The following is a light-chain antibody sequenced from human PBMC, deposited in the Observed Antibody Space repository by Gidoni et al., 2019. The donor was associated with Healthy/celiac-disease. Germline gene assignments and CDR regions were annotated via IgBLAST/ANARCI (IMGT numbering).Light chain of an antibody. CDR1: QSVRSSY. V-gene: IGKV3-20*01. Sequence: EMLLPNSTGTLSLSQRERATLSGRASQSVRSSYLAWYQQNPGQAPRLLIYGASSRATGIPDRFSGSGSGTDFTLTLSRLEPEDFAVYYRQQYGSSPPFTFGPGTKVDIK. CDR2: GAS. J-gene: IGKJ3*01. CDR3: QQYGSSPPFT.